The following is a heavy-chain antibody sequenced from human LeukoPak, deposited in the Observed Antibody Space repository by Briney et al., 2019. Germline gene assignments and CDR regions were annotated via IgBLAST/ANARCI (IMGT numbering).Heavy chain of an antibody. D-gene: IGHD2-2*01. J-gene: IGHJ4*02. V-gene: IGHV3-30*02. CDR3: AKDRPRCSTTTCYSYFDY. CDR2: IRYDGSNE. CDR1: GFTFSSYG. Sequence: GGSLRLSCAASGFTFSSYGIHWVRQAPGKGLEWVAFIRYDGSNENYADSVKGRFTTSRDDSKNMVSLQINSLRAEDTAVCYCAKDRPRCSTTTCYSYFDYWGKGTLVTVSS.